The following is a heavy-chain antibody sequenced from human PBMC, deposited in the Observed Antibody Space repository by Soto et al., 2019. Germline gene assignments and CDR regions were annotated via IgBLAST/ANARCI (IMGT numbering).Heavy chain of an antibody. Sequence: PGGSLRLSCAASGFTFSGSAMHWVRQASGKGLEWVGRIRSKANSYATAYAASVKGRFTISRDDSKNTVYLQMNSLKTEDTAVYYCAKDYSIVVVPAAMVYFDYWGQGTLVTVSS. V-gene: IGHV3-73*01. CDR1: GFTFSGSA. D-gene: IGHD2-2*01. J-gene: IGHJ4*02. CDR2: IRSKANSYAT. CDR3: AKDYSIVVVPAAMVYFDY.